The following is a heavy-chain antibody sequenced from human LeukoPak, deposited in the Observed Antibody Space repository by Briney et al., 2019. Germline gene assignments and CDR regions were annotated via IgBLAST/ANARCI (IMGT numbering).Heavy chain of an antibody. CDR1: GFSLSTSGMG. J-gene: IGHJ4*02. CDR3: SHSPPYYSGSGSYFPAYYFDY. D-gene: IGHD3-10*01. Sequence: SGPTLVKPTQTLTLTCTFSGFSLSTSGMGVGWIRQPPGKALEWLALIYWDDDKRYSPSLKSRLTITKDTSKNQVVLTMTNMDPGETTTYYCSHSPPYYSGSGSYFPAYYFDYWGQGTLVTVSS. V-gene: IGHV2-5*02. CDR2: IYWDDDK.